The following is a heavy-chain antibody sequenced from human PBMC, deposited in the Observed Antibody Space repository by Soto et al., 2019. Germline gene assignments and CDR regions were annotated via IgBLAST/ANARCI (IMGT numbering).Heavy chain of an antibody. J-gene: IGHJ4*02. CDR2: ISDDGVSK. CDR1: GFTFSNYG. Sequence: GGSLRLSCAASGFTFSNYGMHWVRQAPGKGLEWVAVISDDGVSKYYADSVQGRFNISRDNSESVVLLQMNSLRPDDTALYFCARAYYFGSGTSYTLYYWGQGTQVTVSS. CDR3: ARAYYFGSGTSYTLYY. V-gene: IGHV3-30*03. D-gene: IGHD3-10*01.